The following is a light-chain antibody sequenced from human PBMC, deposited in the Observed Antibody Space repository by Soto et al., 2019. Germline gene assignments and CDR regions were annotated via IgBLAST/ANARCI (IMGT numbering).Light chain of an antibody. CDR1: QSISSY. J-gene: IGKJ1*01. V-gene: IGKV1-39*01. Sequence: IQMTQTPSSLSASVGDRVTITCRASQSISSYLYWYHQKPGKATKLLIYAASSLPCVVPSRFSGSGSVTDFTLTICSLQAKDFATDYCQQSYSAPWTFGQGTKVDIK. CDR3: QQSYSAPWT. CDR2: AAS.